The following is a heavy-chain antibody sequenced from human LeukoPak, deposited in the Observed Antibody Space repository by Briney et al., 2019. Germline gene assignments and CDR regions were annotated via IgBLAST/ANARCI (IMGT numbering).Heavy chain of an antibody. CDR3: ARLGDYGDYADY. V-gene: IGHV4-38-2*01. J-gene: IGHJ4*02. Sequence: SETLSLTCAVSGYSISSGYYWGWIRQPPGKGLEWIGSIYHSGSTYYNPSLKSRVTISVDTSKNQFSLKLSSVTAADTAVYYCARLGDYGDYADYWGQGTLVTVSS. CDR2: IYHSGST. D-gene: IGHD4-17*01. CDR1: GYSISSGYY.